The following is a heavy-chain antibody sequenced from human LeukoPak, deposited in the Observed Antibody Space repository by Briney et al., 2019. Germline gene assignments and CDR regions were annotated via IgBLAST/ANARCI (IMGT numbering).Heavy chain of an antibody. D-gene: IGHD5-12*01. J-gene: IGHJ4*02. Sequence: GGSLRLSCAASGFTFSSYGMHWVRQAPGKGLEWVAFIRYDGSNKYYADSVKGRFTISRDNSKNTLYLQMNSLRAEDTAVYYCARAGRRGYDLDYWGQGTLVTVSS. V-gene: IGHV3-30*02. CDR3: ARAGRRGYDLDY. CDR1: GFTFSSYG. CDR2: IRYDGSNK.